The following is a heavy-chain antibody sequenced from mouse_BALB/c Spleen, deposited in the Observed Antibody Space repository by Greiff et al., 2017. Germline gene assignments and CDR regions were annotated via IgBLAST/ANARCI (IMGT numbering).Heavy chain of an antibody. J-gene: IGHJ2*01. Sequence: VQLKQSGAELVKPGASVKLSCTASGFNIKDTYMHWVKQRPEQGLEWIGRIDPANGNTKYDPKFQGKATITADTSSNTAYLQLSSLTSEDTAVYYCARELITTVVGPFDYWGQGTTLTVSS. V-gene: IGHV14-3*02. CDR3: ARELITTVVGPFDY. D-gene: IGHD1-1*01. CDR1: GFNIKDTY. CDR2: IDPANGNT.